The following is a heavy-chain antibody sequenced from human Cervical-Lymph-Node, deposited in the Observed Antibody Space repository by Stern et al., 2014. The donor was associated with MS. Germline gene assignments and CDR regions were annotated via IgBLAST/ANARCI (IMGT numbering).Heavy chain of an antibody. D-gene: IGHD6-19*01. CDR3: AREVAGHRLGMMDV. CDR1: GYTFISYY. J-gene: IGHJ6*02. Sequence: QVQLVQSGAEVKKPGASVKVSCKASGYTFISYYMHWVRQAPGQGLERMGIINPSGGSTSYAQKFQGRVTMTRDTSTSTVYMELRSLRSDDTAVYYCAREVAGHRLGMMDVWGQGTTVTVSS. CDR2: INPSGGST. V-gene: IGHV1-46*01.